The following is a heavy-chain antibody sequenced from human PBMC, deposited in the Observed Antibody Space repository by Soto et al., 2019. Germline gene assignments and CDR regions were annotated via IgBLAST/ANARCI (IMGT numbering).Heavy chain of an antibody. V-gene: IGHV4-59*02. D-gene: IGHD1-26*01. Sequence: SETLSLSCTISGGSVSSYQWSWIRQPPGKGLEWIGLTSYSGNTVYNPSLKSRVAFSVDTSKNHFSLTLTSVTAADTAVYYCARDGVGPFDYWGQGTLVTVSS. CDR1: GGSVSSYQ. J-gene: IGHJ4*02. CDR3: ARDGVGPFDY. CDR2: TSYSGNT.